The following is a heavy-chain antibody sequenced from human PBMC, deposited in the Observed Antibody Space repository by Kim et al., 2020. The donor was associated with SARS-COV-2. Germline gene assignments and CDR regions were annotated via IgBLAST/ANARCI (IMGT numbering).Heavy chain of an antibody. Sequence: GGSLRLSCAASGFTFSSYAMHWVRQAPGKGLEWVTVISYDENNKRYADSVKGRFTISRDNSKNTLYLQMNSLRPEDTALYYCARDPYRLGGGGMDVWGQGTTVTVSS. CDR3: ARDPYRLGGGGMDV. D-gene: IGHD3-16*01. J-gene: IGHJ6*02. V-gene: IGHV3-30*04. CDR1: GFTFSSYA. CDR2: ISYDENNK.